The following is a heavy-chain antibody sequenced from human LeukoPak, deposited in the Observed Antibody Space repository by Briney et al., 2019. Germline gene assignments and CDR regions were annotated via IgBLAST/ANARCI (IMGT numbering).Heavy chain of an antibody. CDR3: ARGGTLAGHWYFDL. CDR2: INPDSGDT. J-gene: IGHJ2*01. CDR1: GYSFSGHC. V-gene: IGHV1-2*02. Sequence: ASVKVSCKASGYSFSGHCMDWVRQAPGQGLEWVGWINPDSGDTNYAQKFQGRVTMTRDTSISTAYMELSSLRSDDTAVYYCARGGTLAGHWYFDLWGRGTQVAVSS. D-gene: IGHD6-19*01.